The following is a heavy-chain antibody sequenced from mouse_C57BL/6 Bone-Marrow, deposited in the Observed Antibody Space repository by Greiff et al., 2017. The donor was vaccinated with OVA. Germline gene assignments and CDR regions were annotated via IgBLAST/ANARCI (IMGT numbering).Heavy chain of an antibody. J-gene: IGHJ2*01. CDR2: IDPSDSYT. V-gene: IGHV1-69*01. CDR3: ASPFDY. CDR1: GYTFTSYW. Sequence: QVQLQQPGAELVMPGASVKLSCKASGYTFTSYWMHWVKQRPGQGLEWIGEIDPSDSYTNYNQKFKSKSTLTVDKSSSTAYMQLSSLTSEDSAVYYCASPFDYWGQGTTLTVSS.